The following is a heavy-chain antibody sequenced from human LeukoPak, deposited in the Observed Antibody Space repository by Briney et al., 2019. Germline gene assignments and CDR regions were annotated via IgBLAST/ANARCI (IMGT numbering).Heavy chain of an antibody. J-gene: IGHJ4*02. CDR3: GRDNRGILWFGAPRLFYFDY. Sequence: ASVKVSCKASGYTFTGYYMHWVRQAPGQGLEWMGWINPNSGGTNYAQKFQGWVTMTRDASISTAYMELSRLRSDDTAVYYCGRDNRGILWFGAPRLFYFDYWGQGTLVTVSS. CDR2: INPNSGGT. V-gene: IGHV1-2*04. CDR1: GYTFTGYY. D-gene: IGHD3-10*01.